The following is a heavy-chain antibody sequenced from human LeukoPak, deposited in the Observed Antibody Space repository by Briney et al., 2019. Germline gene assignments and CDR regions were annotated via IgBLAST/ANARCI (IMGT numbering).Heavy chain of an antibody. Sequence: SETLSLTCTVSGGSISSSSYYWGWIRQPPGKGLEWIGTSYYSGTTYSNPSLKSRVTISVDTSKNQFSLKLTSVTAADTAVYYCARGPTSSGYSYGSFDYWGQGTLVTVSS. CDR2: SYYSGTT. V-gene: IGHV4-39*07. CDR1: GGSISSSSYY. J-gene: IGHJ4*02. D-gene: IGHD5-18*01. CDR3: ARGPTSSGYSYGSFDY.